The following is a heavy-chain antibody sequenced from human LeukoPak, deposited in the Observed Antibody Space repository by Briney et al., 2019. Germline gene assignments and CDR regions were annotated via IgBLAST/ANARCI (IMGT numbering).Heavy chain of an antibody. V-gene: IGHV4-59*01. CDR3: ARGSNDYVF. CDR1: GDSISGYY. D-gene: IGHD3-16*01. J-gene: IGHJ4*02. CDR2: IHYSGST. Sequence: SETLSLTCTVSGDSISGYYWSWIRQSPGKGLEWLGYIHYSGSTKYNPSLKSRVTISVDTSKNQSSLKVSSVTAADTAVYYCARGSNDYVFWGPGIPVTVSS.